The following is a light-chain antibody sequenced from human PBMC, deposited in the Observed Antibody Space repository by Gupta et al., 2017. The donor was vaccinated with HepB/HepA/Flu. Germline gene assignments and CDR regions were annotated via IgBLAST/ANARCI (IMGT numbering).Light chain of an antibody. Sequence: DIQMTQSPSSVSSSVGDRVTITCRASQDIRTWLAWYQQKPGQAPNLLIYEASKLKSGVPSRFSGSGSGTDFTLTISKLQPEDFATYYCQHANSFPITFGRGTKVDIK. CDR1: QDIRTW. CDR3: QHANSFPIT. CDR2: EAS. V-gene: IGKV1D-12*01. J-gene: IGKJ4*01.